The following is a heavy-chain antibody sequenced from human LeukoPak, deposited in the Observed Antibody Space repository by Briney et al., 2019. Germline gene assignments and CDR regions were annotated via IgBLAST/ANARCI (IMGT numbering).Heavy chain of an antibody. CDR1: GYTFTIYY. D-gene: IGHD2/OR15-2a*01. CDR2: INPSGGST. Sequence: ASVKVSFKGSGYTFTIYYIHWVRQAPGQGGEWMGIINPSGGSTSYAQKFQGRVTMTRDTSTSTVYMELSSLRSEDTAVYYCARAKTLFDYWGQGTLVTVSS. J-gene: IGHJ4*02. V-gene: IGHV1-46*01. CDR3: ARAKTLFDY.